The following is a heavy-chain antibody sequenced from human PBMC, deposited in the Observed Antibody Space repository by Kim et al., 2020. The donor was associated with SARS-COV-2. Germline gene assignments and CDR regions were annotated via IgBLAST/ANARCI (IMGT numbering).Heavy chain of an antibody. CDR3: AWGSGTTAYDGMDV. J-gene: IGHJ6*02. CDR2: IYTSGST. Sequence: SETLSLTCTVSGGSISSYYWSWIRQPAGKGLEWIGRIYTSGSTNYNPSLKSRVTMSVDMSKNQFSLKLSSVTAADTAVYYCAWGSGTTAYDGMDVWGQGTTVTVSS. V-gene: IGHV4-4*07. CDR1: GGSISSYY. D-gene: IGHD1-7*01.